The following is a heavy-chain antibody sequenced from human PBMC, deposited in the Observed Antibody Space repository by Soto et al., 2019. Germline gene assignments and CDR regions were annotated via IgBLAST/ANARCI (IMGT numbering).Heavy chain of an antibody. J-gene: IGHJ3*02. CDR2: ISGSGGST. CDR1: GFTFSSYA. V-gene: IGHV3-23*01. Sequence: GGSLRLSCAASGFTFSSYAMSWVRQAPGKGLEWVSAISGSGGSTYYADSVKGRFTISRDNSKNTVDLQMNILRAEDTAVYYCAKDSGDRTEDRGAKTIVVVVAAAHDAFDIWGQGTMVTVSS. D-gene: IGHD2-15*01. CDR3: AKDSGDRTEDRGAKTIVVVVAAAHDAFDI.